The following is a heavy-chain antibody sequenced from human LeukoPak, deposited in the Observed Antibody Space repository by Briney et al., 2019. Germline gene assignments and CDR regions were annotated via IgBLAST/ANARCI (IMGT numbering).Heavy chain of an antibody. CDR1: GGSFSGYY. D-gene: IGHD6-19*01. J-gene: IGHJ4*02. CDR2: INHSGST. CDR3: ARGRGWFQKYFDY. Sequence: SETLSLTCAVYGGSFSGYYWSWIRQPPGKGLEWIGEINHSGSTNYNPSLKSRVTISVDTSKNQFSLKLSSVTAADTAVYYCARGRGWFQKYFDYWGQETLVTVSS. V-gene: IGHV4-34*01.